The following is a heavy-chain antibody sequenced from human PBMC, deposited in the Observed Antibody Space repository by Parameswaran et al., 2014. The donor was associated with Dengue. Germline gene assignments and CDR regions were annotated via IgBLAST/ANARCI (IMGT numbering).Heavy chain of an antibody. CDR2: INAGNGNT. Sequence: WVRQAPGQRLEWMGWINAGNGNTKYSQKFQGRVTITRDTSASTAYMELSSLRSEDTAVYYCACIGWYQFYWGQGTLVTVSS. CDR3: ACIGWYQFY. V-gene: IGHV1-3*01. D-gene: IGHD6-19*01. J-gene: IGHJ4*02.